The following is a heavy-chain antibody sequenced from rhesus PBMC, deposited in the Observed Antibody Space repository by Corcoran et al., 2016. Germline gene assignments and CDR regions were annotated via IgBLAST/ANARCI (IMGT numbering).Heavy chain of an antibody. CDR2: IYGSCSST. J-gene: IGHJ3*01. V-gene: IGHV4-169*02. CDR1: GGSISSSY. D-gene: IGHD3-28*01. Sequence: QLQLQESGPGLVKPSETLSVTCAVSGGSISSSYWSWIRQAPGKGLEWIGYIYGSCSSTNYNPSLKSRGTLSGDTSKNQLSLKLSSVTTADTAVYYCARDRTDYYYDSGYYGYDAFDFWGQGLRVTVSS. CDR3: ARDRTDYYYDSGYYGYDAFDF.